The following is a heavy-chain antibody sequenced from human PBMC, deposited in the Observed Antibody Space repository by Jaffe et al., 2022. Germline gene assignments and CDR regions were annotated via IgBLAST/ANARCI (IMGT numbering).Heavy chain of an antibody. CDR2: IYHSGST. Sequence: QVQLQESGPGLVKPSETLSLTCAVSGYSISSGYYWGWIRQPPGKGLEWIGSIYHSGSTYYNPSLKSRVTISVDTSKNQFSLKLSSVTAADTAVYYCASVLAIAVADPGAFDIWGQGTMVTVSS. CDR1: GYSISSGYY. J-gene: IGHJ3*02. CDR3: ASVLAIAVADPGAFDI. V-gene: IGHV4-38-2*01. D-gene: IGHD6-19*01.